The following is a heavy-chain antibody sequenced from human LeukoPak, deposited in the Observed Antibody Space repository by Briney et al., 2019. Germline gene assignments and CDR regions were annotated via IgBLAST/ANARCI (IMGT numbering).Heavy chain of an antibody. CDR2: IKQDGTEK. D-gene: IGHD3-16*01. Sequence: PGGSLRLSCAAPGFTFTTYWMSWVRQAPGKGLEWVANIKQDGTEKYYVDSVKGRFTISRDNSKNSLYLQMNSLRTEDTALYYCAKGGRITYGDYVDYWGQGTLVTVSS. J-gene: IGHJ4*02. CDR1: GFTFTTYW. CDR3: AKGGRITYGDYVDY. V-gene: IGHV3-7*03.